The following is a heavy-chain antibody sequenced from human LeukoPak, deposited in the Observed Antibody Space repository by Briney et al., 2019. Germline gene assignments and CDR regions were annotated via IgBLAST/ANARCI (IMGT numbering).Heavy chain of an antibody. J-gene: IGHJ4*02. Sequence: SETLSLTCAVYGGSFSGYYWSWIRQPPGKGLEWIGEINHSGSTNYNPSLKSRVTISVDTSKNQFSLKLSSVTAADTAVYYCARRVYCGGDCYAFDYWGQGTLVTVSS. CDR2: INHSGST. CDR1: GGSFSGYY. CDR3: ARRVYCGGDCYAFDY. D-gene: IGHD2-21*02. V-gene: IGHV4-34*01.